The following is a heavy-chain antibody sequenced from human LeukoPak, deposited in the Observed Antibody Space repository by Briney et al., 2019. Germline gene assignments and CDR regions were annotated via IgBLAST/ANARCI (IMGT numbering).Heavy chain of an antibody. J-gene: IGHJ3*01. D-gene: IGHD2-2*01. CDR1: GGSISTYS. V-gene: IGHV4-59*04. CDR2: IYYSGNT. Sequence: SETLSLTCTVSGGSISTYSWTWIRQSPGKGLEWIGSIYYSGNTYYNPSLKSRVTMSVDASKTQFSLNLTSVTAADTSVYYCARTGVPAATDAFDVWGQGTMVTVSS. CDR3: ARTGVPAATDAFDV.